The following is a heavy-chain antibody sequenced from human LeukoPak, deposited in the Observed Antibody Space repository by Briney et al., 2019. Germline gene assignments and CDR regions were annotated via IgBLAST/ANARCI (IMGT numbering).Heavy chain of an antibody. Sequence: SETLSLTCTVSGGSVSSGTYYWSWIRQPPGKGLEWIGYIYYSGTTNYNPSLKSRVTISVDTSKNQFSLKLSSVTAADTAVYYCARGDYYDSSGYYYSLSSWYYYGMDVWGQGTTVTVSS. CDR3: ARGDYYDSSGYYYSLSSWYYYGMDV. D-gene: IGHD3-22*01. J-gene: IGHJ6*02. V-gene: IGHV4-61*01. CDR2: IYYSGTT. CDR1: GGSVSSGTYY.